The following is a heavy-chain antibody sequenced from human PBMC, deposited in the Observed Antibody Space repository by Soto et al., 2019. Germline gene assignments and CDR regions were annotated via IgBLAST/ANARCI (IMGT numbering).Heavy chain of an antibody. Sequence: QVQLVESGGGLVKPGGSLRLSCAASGFNFSDYYMSWIRRAPGKGLEWVSHINSSSTYTNYADSVKGRLTISRNKAKKEMYLLMNSLRAEDAAVYYCARRIAAGGGWRYFDLWGRGTLVTVSS. J-gene: IGHJ2*01. V-gene: IGHV3-11*05. CDR1: GFNFSDYY. CDR2: INSSSTYT. CDR3: ARRIAAGGGWRYFDL. D-gene: IGHD6-13*01.